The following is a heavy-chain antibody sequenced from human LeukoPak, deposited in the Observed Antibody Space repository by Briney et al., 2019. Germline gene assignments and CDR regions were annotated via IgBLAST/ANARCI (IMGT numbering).Heavy chain of an antibody. J-gene: IGHJ4*02. D-gene: IGHD6-19*01. CDR2: MNPNSGNT. CDR1: GYTFTKYD. V-gene: IGHV1-8*01. Sequence: GASVKVSCKASGYTFTKYDITWVRQAPGQGLEWMGWMNPNSGNTGYAQKFQGRVTMTRNTSISTAYMELSSLRSEDTAVYYCARGSDSSGLLGLWGQGTLVTVSS. CDR3: ARGSDSSGLLGL.